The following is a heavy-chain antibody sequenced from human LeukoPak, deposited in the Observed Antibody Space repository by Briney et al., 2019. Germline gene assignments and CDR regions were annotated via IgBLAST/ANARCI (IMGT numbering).Heavy chain of an antibody. CDR2: IDHSGNT. J-gene: IGHJ3*02. CDR1: GYSINSGYC. CDR3: ARATHAFDI. V-gene: IGHV4-38-2*01. Sequence: SETLSLSCAVSGYSINSGYCWGWIRQPPGKGLEWIGGIDHSGNTHYNPSLKNRVTISVDTSKNQFSLKLSSVTAADTAVYYCARATHAFDIWGQGTMVTVSS.